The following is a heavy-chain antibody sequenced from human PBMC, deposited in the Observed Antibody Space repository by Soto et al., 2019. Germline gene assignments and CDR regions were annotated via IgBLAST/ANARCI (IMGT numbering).Heavy chain of an antibody. V-gene: IGHV4-4*02. CDR3: ASLLYCSGGSCYWFDP. D-gene: IGHD2-15*01. J-gene: IGHJ5*02. Sequence: PSETLSLTCAVSGGSISSSNWWSWVRQPPGKGLEWIGEIYHSGSTNYNPSLKSRVIISVDKSKNQFSLKLSSVTAADTAVYYCASLLYCSGGSCYWFDPWGQGTLVTVSS. CDR2: IYHSGST. CDR1: GGSISSSNW.